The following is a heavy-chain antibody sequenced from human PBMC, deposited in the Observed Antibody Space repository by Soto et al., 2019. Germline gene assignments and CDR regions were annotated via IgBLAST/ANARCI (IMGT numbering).Heavy chain of an antibody. CDR3: AKVLAPYCSGGSCYSDFDY. V-gene: IGHV3-23*01. Sequence: PGGSLRLSCASSGFTFSSYAMSWVRQAPGKGLEWVSAISGSGGSTYYADSVKGRFTISRDNSKNTLYLQMNSLRAEDTAVYYCAKVLAPYCSGGSCYSDFDYWGQGTLVTVSS. CDR2: ISGSGGST. CDR1: GFTFSSYA. J-gene: IGHJ4*02. D-gene: IGHD2-15*01.